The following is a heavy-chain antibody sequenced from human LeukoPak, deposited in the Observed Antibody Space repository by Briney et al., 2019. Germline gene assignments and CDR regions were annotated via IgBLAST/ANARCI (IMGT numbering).Heavy chain of an antibody. V-gene: IGHV3-53*01. D-gene: IGHD4/OR15-4a*01. CDR2: IYSGGST. Sequence: PGGSLRLSCAASGFTVSSNYMSWVRQAPGKGLEWVSVIYSGGSTYYADSVKGRFTISRENSKNTLYLQMNSLRAEDTAVYYCARRAGAYSHPYDYWGQGTLVTVSS. CDR3: ARRAGAYSHPYDY. J-gene: IGHJ4*02. CDR1: GFTVSSNY.